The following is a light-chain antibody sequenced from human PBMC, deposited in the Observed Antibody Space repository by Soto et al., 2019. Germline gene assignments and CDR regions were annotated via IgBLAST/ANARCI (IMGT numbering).Light chain of an antibody. J-gene: IGKJ4*01. CDR3: QQYNDWPRT. V-gene: IGKV3-15*01. CDR2: GAS. Sequence: EVVMTQSPATLSVSPGERATLSCRASQSVRSHLAWYQQKPGQAPSLLIFGASHRATGVPARFSGSESGTEFTLTISSLQSEDVALYFCQQYNDWPRTFGGGTKVEMK. CDR1: QSVRSH.